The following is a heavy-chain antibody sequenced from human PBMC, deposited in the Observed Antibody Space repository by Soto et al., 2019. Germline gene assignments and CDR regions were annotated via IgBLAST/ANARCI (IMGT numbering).Heavy chain of an antibody. J-gene: IGHJ6*02. D-gene: IGHD3-10*01. V-gene: IGHV4-34*01. CDR1: GGSFSGYY. CDR3: AVTRVITITYYYYYCMDV. Sequence: PSETLSLTCAVYGGSFSGYYWSWIRQPPGKGLEWIGEINHSGSTNYNPSLKSRVTISVDTSKNQFSLKLSSVTAADTAVYYCAVTRVITITYYYYYCMDVWGQGTTVTVSS. CDR2: INHSGST.